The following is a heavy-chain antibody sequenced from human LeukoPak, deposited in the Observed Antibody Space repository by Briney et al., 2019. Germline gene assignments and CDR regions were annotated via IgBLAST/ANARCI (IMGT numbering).Heavy chain of an antibody. CDR2: IYYSGST. CDR1: GGSISSSSYY. V-gene: IGHV4-39*07. CDR3: ARVEVTMVRGIIRVDWFDP. J-gene: IGHJ5*02. Sequence: PSETLSLTCTVSGGSISSSSYYWGWIRQPPGKGLEWIGSIYYSGSTYYNPSLKSRVTISVDTSKNQFSLKLSSVTAADTAVYYCARVEVTMVRGIIRVDWFDPWGQGTLVTVSS. D-gene: IGHD3-10*01.